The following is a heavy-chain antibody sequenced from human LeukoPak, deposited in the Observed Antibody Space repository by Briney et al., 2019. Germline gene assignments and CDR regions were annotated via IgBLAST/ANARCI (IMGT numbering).Heavy chain of an antibody. CDR1: GGSISSNY. Sequence: SETLSLTCTVSGGSISSNYWSWIRQPPGKGLEWIGYIYYSGSTNYNPSLKSRVTISVDTSKNKFSLKVTSVTAADTAVYYCARLNSSGYYEYFDYWGQGTLVTVSS. CDR3: ARLNSSGYYEYFDY. J-gene: IGHJ4*02. D-gene: IGHD3-22*01. CDR2: IYYSGST. V-gene: IGHV4-59*08.